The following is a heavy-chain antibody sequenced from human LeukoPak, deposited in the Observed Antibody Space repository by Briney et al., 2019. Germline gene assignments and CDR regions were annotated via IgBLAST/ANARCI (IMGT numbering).Heavy chain of an antibody. V-gene: IGHV3-33*06. Sequence: GGSLRLSCAASGFTFSSYGMHWVRQAPGKGLEWVAVIWYDGSNKYYADSVKGRFTISRDNSKNTLYLQMNSLRAEDTAVYYCAKALTAAGTFGYWGQGTLVTVSS. D-gene: IGHD6-13*01. CDR1: GFTFSSYG. CDR2: IWYDGSNK. CDR3: AKALTAAGTFGY. J-gene: IGHJ4*02.